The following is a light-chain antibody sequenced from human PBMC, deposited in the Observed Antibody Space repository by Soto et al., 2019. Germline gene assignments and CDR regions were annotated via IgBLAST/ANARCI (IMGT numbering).Light chain of an antibody. CDR3: QQYNSYSRT. V-gene: IGKV1-5*03. CDR2: KAS. J-gene: IGKJ1*01. Sequence: DIQMTQSPSFVSASVVDRVTITCRASQSISSWLAWYQQKPGKAPKLLIYKASSLESGVPSRFSGSGSGTEFTLTISSLQPDDFATYYCQQYNSYSRTFGQGTKVDIK. CDR1: QSISSW.